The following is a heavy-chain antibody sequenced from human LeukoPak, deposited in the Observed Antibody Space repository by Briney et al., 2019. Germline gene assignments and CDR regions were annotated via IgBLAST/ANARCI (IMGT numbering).Heavy chain of an antibody. Sequence: PGGSLRLSCAASGFTFSYYSMNWVRQAPGKGLEWISYISSSSSTVYYADSVKGRFTISRDNANNSLYLQMNSLRAEDTAVYYCARDPTSSWETAFDIWGQGTMVTVSS. CDR3: ARDPTSSWETAFDI. J-gene: IGHJ3*02. D-gene: IGHD1-26*01. CDR2: ISSSSSTV. V-gene: IGHV3-48*01. CDR1: GFTFSYYS.